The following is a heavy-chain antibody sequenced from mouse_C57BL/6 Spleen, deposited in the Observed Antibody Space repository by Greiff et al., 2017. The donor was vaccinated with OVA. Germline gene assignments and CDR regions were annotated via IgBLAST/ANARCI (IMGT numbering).Heavy chain of an antibody. CDR3: ARKSTYYDYDGAY. CDR1: GYTFTSYW. CDR2: IYPSDSET. V-gene: IGHV1-61*01. Sequence: QVQLQQPGAELVRPGSSVKLSCKASGYTFTSYWMDWVKQRPGQGLEWIGNIYPSDSETHYNQKFKDKATLTVDKSSSTAYMQLSSLTSEDSAVYYCARKSTYYDYDGAYWGQGTLGTVSA. D-gene: IGHD2-4*01. J-gene: IGHJ3*01.